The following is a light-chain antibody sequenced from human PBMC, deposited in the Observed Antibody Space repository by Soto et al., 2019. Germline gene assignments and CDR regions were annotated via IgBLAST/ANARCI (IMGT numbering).Light chain of an antibody. V-gene: IGKV3-20*01. CDR2: GAS. CDR1: QSISSNY. J-gene: IGKJ1*01. Sequence: EIVLTQSPGTLSLSPGERATLSCRASQSISSNYLAWYQQKPGQAPRLLIYGASNRATGIPDRFSGSESGTDFTLTISRLEPEDFAVYFCQKYAVSPWTFGQGTKVEIK. CDR3: QKYAVSPWT.